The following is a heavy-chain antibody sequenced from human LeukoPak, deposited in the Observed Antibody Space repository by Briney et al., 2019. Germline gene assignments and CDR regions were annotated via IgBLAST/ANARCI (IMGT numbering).Heavy chain of an antibody. CDR1: GFTFSSYA. CDR2: ISGGGST. V-gene: IGHV3-23*01. D-gene: IGHD1-14*01. J-gene: IGHJ4*02. Sequence: GGSLRLSCAASGFTFSSYAMSWVRRAPGKGLEWVSAISGGGSTYYADSVKGRFTISRDNSKNTLYLQINSLRAEDTAVYYCGKGDPDHLSPIGYWGQGTLVTVSS. CDR3: GKGDPDHLSPIGY.